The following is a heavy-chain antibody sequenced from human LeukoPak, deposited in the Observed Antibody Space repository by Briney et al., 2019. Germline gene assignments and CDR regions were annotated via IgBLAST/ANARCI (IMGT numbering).Heavy chain of an antibody. CDR2: IRSKIYGGTP. CDR3: VTELLSRARVEIDAFDI. D-gene: IGHD2-2*01. J-gene: IGHJ3*02. Sequence: GRSLRLSCTASGFTFGDYAMTWVRQAPGKGLEWVGFIRSKIYGGTPEYAASVKGRFTISRDDSKGIAYLQMNSLKTEDTAVYYCVTELLSRARVEIDAFDIWGQGTLVTVSS. V-gene: IGHV3-49*04. CDR1: GFTFGDYA.